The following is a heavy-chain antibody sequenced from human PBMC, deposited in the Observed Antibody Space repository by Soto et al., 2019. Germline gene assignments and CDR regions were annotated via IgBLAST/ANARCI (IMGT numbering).Heavy chain of an antibody. CDR2: INAGNGNT. D-gene: IGHD3-3*01. CDR1: GYTFTSYA. Sequence: ASVKVSCKASGYTFTSYAMHWVRQAPGQRLEWMGWINAGNGNTKYSQKFQGRVTITRDTSASTAYMELSSLRSEDTAVYYCARDPGYDFSSGYYPLMDVWGQGTTVTVSS. CDR3: ARDPGYDFSSGYYPLMDV. V-gene: IGHV1-3*01. J-gene: IGHJ6*02.